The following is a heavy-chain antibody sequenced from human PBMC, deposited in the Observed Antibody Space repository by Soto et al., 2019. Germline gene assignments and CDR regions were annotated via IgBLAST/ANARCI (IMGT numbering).Heavy chain of an antibody. J-gene: IGHJ4*02. CDR1: GGTFSSYA. Sequence: SVKVSCKASGGTFSSYAISLVRQAPGQGLEWMGGIIPIFGTANYAQKFQGRVTITADESTSTAYMELSSLRSEDTAVYYCARDVGATFYFDYWGQGTLVTVSS. V-gene: IGHV1-69*13. D-gene: IGHD1-26*01. CDR2: IIPIFGTA. CDR3: ARDVGATFYFDY.